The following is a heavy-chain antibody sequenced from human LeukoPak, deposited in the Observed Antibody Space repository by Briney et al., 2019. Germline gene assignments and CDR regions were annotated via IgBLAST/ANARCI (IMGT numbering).Heavy chain of an antibody. D-gene: IGHD3-22*01. CDR1: GFTFSSYG. Sequence: GGSLRLSCAASGFTFSSYGMHWVRQAPGKGLEWVAVIWYDGSNKYYADSVKGRFTISRDNSKNTLYLQMNSLRAEDTAVYYCARDYYDSRGYYDDAFDIWGQGTMVTVSS. CDR3: ARDYYDSRGYYDDAFDI. V-gene: IGHV3-33*01. CDR2: IWYDGSNK. J-gene: IGHJ3*02.